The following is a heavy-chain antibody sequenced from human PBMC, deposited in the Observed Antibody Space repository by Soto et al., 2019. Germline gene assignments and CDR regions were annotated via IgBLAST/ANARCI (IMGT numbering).Heavy chain of an antibody. CDR3: ARYRYGYSDFDY. D-gene: IGHD5-18*01. V-gene: IGHV1-69*12. J-gene: IGHJ4*02. CDR1: GGTFSSYA. Sequence: QVRLVQSGAEVKKPGSSVKVSCKASGGTFSSYAISWVRQAPGQGLEWMGGIIPFFGTANYAQKFQGRVTITADESTSTAYMALSSLRSEDTAVYYCARYRYGYSDFDYWGQGTLVTVSS. CDR2: IIPFFGTA.